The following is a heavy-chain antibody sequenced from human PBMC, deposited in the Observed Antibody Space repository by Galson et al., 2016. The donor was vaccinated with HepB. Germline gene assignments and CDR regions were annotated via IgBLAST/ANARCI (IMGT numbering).Heavy chain of an antibody. J-gene: IGHJ4*02. CDR3: AREYWGGPSDY. Sequence: SETLSLTCAVSGVSITSNDWWSWVRQPPGQGLEWIGQIFHSGRVNYTPSLASRVTISIDTSNNHCSLRLTSVTAADTALYYCAREYWGGPSDYWGQGTLVTVSS. D-gene: IGHD2-15*01. CDR2: IFHSGRV. CDR1: GVSITSNDW. V-gene: IGHV4-4*02.